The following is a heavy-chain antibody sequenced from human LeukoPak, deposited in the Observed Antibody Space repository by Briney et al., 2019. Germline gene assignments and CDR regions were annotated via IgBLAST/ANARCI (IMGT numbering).Heavy chain of an antibody. Sequence: KPSETLSLTCTVSGASISSGSYYWSWIRQPAGKGLEWIGYIYYSGSTNYNPSLKSRVTISVDTSKNQFSLKLSSVTAADTAVYYCASVDYGSGSYYYWGQGTLVTVSS. J-gene: IGHJ4*02. CDR3: ASVDYGSGSYYY. CDR2: IYYSGST. V-gene: IGHV4-61*10. CDR1: GASISSGSYY. D-gene: IGHD3-10*01.